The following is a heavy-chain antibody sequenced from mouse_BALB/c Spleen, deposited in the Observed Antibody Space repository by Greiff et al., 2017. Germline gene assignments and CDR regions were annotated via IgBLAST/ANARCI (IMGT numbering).Heavy chain of an antibody. CDR2: IDPENGNT. Sequence: EVQLQQSGAELVRPGALVKLSCKASGFNINDYYMHWVKQRPEQGLEWIGWIDPENGNTIYDPKFQGKASITADTSSNTDYLQLSSLTSEDTAVYYCALHYYGPYAMDYWGQGTSVTVSA. CDR1: GFNINDYY. CDR3: ALHYYGPYAMDY. V-gene: IGHV14-1*02. D-gene: IGHD1-2*01. J-gene: IGHJ4*01.